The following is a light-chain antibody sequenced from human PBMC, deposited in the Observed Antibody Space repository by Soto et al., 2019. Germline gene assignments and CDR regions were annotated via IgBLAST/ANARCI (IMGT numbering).Light chain of an antibody. CDR1: QALSTY. Sequence: DIQLTQSPSVLSASVGDTVTITCRASQALSTYLAWYQPTPGKATDLLIYSSFTLQSGVPSRFSGSGTETQFSLTIRALQSEDFATYYCEQLSRYPLTFGGGTNVDI. J-gene: IGKJ4*01. CDR3: EQLSRYPLT. CDR2: SSF. V-gene: IGKV1-9*01.